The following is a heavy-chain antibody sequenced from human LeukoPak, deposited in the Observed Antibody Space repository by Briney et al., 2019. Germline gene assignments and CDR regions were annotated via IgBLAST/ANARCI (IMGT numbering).Heavy chain of an antibody. Sequence: GGSLRLSCAASGFTFSSYGMHWVRQAPGKGREWVAVIWYDGSNKYYADSVKGRFTIYRDNSKNTLYLQMNSLRAEDTAVYYCARDRGGYPYYGMDVWGQGTTVTVSS. CDR1: GFTFSSYG. J-gene: IGHJ6*02. CDR3: ARDRGGYPYYGMDV. V-gene: IGHV3-33*01. CDR2: IWYDGSNK. D-gene: IGHD1-1*01.